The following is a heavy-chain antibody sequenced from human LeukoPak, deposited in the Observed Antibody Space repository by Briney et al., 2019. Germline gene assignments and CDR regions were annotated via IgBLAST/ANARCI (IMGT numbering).Heavy chain of an antibody. CDR3: AEDLPVMRVDY. V-gene: IGHV3-23*01. J-gene: IGHJ4*02. CDR2: ISNSGGST. Sequence: PGGSLRLSCAASGFTFSHSGMSWVRQSPGKGLEWVSGISNSGGSTYYANSVKGRFTISRDNSKNTVYLQMKSLRAEDTAVYYCAEDLPVMRVDYGGQGTLVTVSS. CDR1: GFTFSHSG.